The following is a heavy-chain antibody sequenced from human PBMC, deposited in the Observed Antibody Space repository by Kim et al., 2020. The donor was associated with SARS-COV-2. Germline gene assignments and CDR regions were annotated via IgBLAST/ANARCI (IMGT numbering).Heavy chain of an antibody. CDR2: ISGYNGNT. Sequence: ASVKVSCKASGYTFTNYGLTWVRQAPGQGLEYVGWISGYNGNTNYAQKVQGRVTLARDTSTTTAYMILDSLTVDDTAVYYCSRDGRGNSKGLGMDVWGQGTTVIVSS. J-gene: IGHJ6*02. CDR1: GYTFTNYG. V-gene: IGHV1-18*01. D-gene: IGHD3-3*01. CDR3: SRDGRGNSKGLGMDV.